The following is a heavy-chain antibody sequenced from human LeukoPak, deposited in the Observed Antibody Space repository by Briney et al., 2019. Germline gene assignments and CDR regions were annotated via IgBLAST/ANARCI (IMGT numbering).Heavy chain of an antibody. CDR2: THNNGDT. CDR3: ARQPAGTAAFDI. D-gene: IGHD1-14*01. V-gene: IGHV4-59*08. J-gene: IGHJ3*02. CDR1: GTYIDSYY. Sequence: PSETLSLTYTASGTYIDSYYWSWIRQPPGKGLEWIGYTHNNGDTNYNPSLKSRLTISVDTSKNEVSLVLTSVTAADTALYYCARQPAGTAAFDIWAQGTMVIVSA.